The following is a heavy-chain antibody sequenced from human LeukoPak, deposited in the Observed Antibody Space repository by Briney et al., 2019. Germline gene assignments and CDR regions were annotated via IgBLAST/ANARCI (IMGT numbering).Heavy chain of an antibody. J-gene: IGHJ4*02. Sequence: GGSLRLSCSASGFTFSTYWMSWVRQAPGKGLEWVANMRRDGNEIYYLDSVRGRFTISRDNAKNSLYLQMNSLRAEDTAVYYCARPDCSGGSCYRYYFDYWGQGTLVTVSS. V-gene: IGHV3-7*01. CDR3: ARPDCSGGSCYRYYFDY. CDR2: MRRDGNEI. D-gene: IGHD2-15*01. CDR1: GFTFSTYW.